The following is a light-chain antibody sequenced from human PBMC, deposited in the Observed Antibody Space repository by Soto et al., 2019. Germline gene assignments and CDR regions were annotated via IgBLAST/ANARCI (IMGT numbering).Light chain of an antibody. Sequence: DIGLTQSPGTLSLYPGERATLSCRASQSVSSSYLAWYQQKPGQAPRLLIYGASSRATGIPDRFSGSGSGTDFTLTISRLEPEDFAVYYCQQYGSSGTFGQGTKVDI. CDR1: QSVSSSY. CDR3: QQYGSSGT. V-gene: IGKV3-20*01. CDR2: GAS. J-gene: IGKJ1*01.